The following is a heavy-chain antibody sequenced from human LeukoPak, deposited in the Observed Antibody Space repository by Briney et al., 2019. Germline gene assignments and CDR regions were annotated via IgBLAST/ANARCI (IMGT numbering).Heavy chain of an antibody. V-gene: IGHV3-23*01. Sequence: TGGSLRLSCAASGFTFRNYAMSWVRQAPGKGLEWVSAVAGSGGSTYYADSVRGRFTISRDNSKNMLYLQMNSLRAEDTAVYYCAKGTAVADIYFDSWGQGTLVTVSS. D-gene: IGHD6-19*01. J-gene: IGHJ4*02. CDR1: GFTFRNYA. CDR2: VAGSGGST. CDR3: AKGTAVADIYFDS.